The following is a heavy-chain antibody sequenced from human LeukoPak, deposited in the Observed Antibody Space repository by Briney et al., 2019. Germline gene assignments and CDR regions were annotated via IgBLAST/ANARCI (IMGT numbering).Heavy chain of an antibody. V-gene: IGHV6-1*01. J-gene: IGHJ6*03. CDR3: ARERDYCSSTSCYFLHHYYYMDV. D-gene: IGHD2-2*01. CDR2: TYYRSKWYN. CDR1: GDSVSSNSAA. Sequence: SQTLSLTCAISGDSVSSNSAAWNWIRQSPSRGLEWLGRTYYRSKWYNDYAVSVKSRITINPDTSKNQFSLQLNSVTPEDTAVYYCARERDYCSSTSCYFLHHYYYMDVWGKGTTVTISS.